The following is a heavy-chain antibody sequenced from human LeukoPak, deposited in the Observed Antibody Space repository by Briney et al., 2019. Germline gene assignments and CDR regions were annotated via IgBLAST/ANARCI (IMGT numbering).Heavy chain of an antibody. V-gene: IGHV4-59*08. CDR3: ARRKYYYDSSGYTSYFDY. CDR2: IYYSGST. D-gene: IGHD3-22*01. CDR1: GGSISSYC. J-gene: IGHJ4*02. Sequence: PSETLSLTCTVSGGSISSYCWSWIRQPPGKGLEWIGYIYYSGSTNYNPSLKSRATISVDTSKNQFSLKLSSVTAADTAVYYCARRKYYYDSSGYTSYFDYWGQGTLVTVSS.